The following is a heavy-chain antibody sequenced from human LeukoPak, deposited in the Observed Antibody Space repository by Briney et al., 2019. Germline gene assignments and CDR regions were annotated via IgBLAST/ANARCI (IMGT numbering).Heavy chain of an antibody. D-gene: IGHD6-19*01. J-gene: IGHJ4*02. CDR2: IYYSGST. Sequence: SETLSLTCTVSGGSISSYYWSWIRQPPGKGLEWIGYIYYSGSTNYNPSLKSRVTISVDTSKNQFSLKLSSVTAADTAVYYCARDGSGWYEFFDYWGQGTLVTVSS. CDR3: ARDGSGWYEFFDY. CDR1: GGSISSYY. V-gene: IGHV4-59*12.